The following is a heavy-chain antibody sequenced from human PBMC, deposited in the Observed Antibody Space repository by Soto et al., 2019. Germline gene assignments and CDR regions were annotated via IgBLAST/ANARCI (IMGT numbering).Heavy chain of an antibody. D-gene: IGHD6-19*01. V-gene: IGHV1-69*06. J-gene: IGHJ3*02. CDR2: IIPIFGTA. Sequence: SVKVSCKASGGTFSSYAISWVRQAPGQGLEWMGGIIPIFGTANYAQKFQGRVTITADKSTSTAYMELSSLRSEDTAVYYCATPSYSSGWTPRAFDIWGQGTMVT. CDR3: ATPSYSSGWTPRAFDI. CDR1: GGTFSSYA.